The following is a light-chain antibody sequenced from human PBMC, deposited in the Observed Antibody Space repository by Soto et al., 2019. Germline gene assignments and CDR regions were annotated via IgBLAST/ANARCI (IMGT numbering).Light chain of an antibody. CDR2: DAS. CDR3: QQRSNWPPT. CDR1: QSVSSY. J-gene: IGKJ3*01. Sequence: EIVLTQSPATLSLSPGERATLACRASQSVSSYLAWYQQKPGQAPRLLIYDASNRATGIPARFSGSGPGTDFTLTISRLEPEDFAVDDCQQRSNWPPTFGPGTKVDIK. V-gene: IGKV3-11*01.